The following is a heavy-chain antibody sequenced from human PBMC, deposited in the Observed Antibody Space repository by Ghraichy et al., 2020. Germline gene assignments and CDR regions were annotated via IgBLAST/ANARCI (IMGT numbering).Heavy chain of an antibody. D-gene: IGHD3-10*01. CDR1: GESFSGYY. J-gene: IGHJ4*02. CDR2: INHSGST. V-gene: IGHV4-34*01. CDR3: ARLAGYYFDY. Sequence: SETLSLTCAVYGESFSGYYWSWIRQPPGKGLEWIGEINHSGSTNYNPSLKSRVTISVDTSKNQFSLKLSSVTAADTAVYYCARLAGYYFDYWGQGTLVTVSS.